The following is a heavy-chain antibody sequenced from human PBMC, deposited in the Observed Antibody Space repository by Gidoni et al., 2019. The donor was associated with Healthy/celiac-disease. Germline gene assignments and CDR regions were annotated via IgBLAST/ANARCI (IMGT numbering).Heavy chain of an antibody. CDR3: ARGPGYQLLTYYFDY. V-gene: IGHV4-59*01. Sequence: QVQLQESGPGLVKPSETLSLTCTVSGGSISSYYWSWIRQPPGKGLEWIGYIYYSGSTNYNPSLKSRVTISVDTSKNQFSLKLSSVTAADTAVYYCARGPGYQLLTYYFDYWGQGTLVTVSS. CDR2: IYYSGST. D-gene: IGHD2-2*01. J-gene: IGHJ4*02. CDR1: GGSISSYY.